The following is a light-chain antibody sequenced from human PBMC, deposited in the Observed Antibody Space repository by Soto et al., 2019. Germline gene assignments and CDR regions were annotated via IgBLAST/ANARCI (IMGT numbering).Light chain of an antibody. CDR1: SANIGAAYN. CDR2: GDN. J-gene: IGLJ1*01. Sequence: QSVLTQPPSVSGAPGQRVTISCTGSSANIGAAYNVDWYQQLPGTAPKLLIYGDNQRPSGVPDRFSGSKSGTSASLAISGLQSEDDAHYYCASSENNLHSLYVSRTVS. V-gene: IGLV1-40*01. CDR3: ASSENNLHSLYV.